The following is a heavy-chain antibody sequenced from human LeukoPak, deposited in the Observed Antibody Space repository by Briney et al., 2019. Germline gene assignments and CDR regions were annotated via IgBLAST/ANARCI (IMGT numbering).Heavy chain of an antibody. CDR2: TYYRSKWNN. Sequence: SQTLSLTCAISGDTVSSNSAAWNWIRQSPSRGLEWLGRTYYRSKWNNDYAVSVKSRITFNPDTSKNRFSLQLNSVTPEDTAVYYCARDFCSGGSCYWRFDYWGQGTLVTVSS. J-gene: IGHJ4*02. D-gene: IGHD2-15*01. CDR1: GDTVSSNSAA. CDR3: ARDFCSGGSCYWRFDY. V-gene: IGHV6-1*01.